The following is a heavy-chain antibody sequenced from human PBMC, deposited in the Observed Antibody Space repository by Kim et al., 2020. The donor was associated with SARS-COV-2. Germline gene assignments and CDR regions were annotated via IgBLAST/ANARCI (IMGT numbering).Heavy chain of an antibody. V-gene: IGHV3-7*03. CDR2: IKQDGSEK. CDR1: GFTFSSYW. CDR3: ARGGIARAFDI. Sequence: GGSLRLSCVASGFTFSSYWMNWVRQAPGKGLEWVANIKQDGSEKYYVDSVKGRFIISRDNAKNSLYLHMNSLRVEDTAVYYCARGGIARAFDIWGQGTMVTVSS. J-gene: IGHJ3*02.